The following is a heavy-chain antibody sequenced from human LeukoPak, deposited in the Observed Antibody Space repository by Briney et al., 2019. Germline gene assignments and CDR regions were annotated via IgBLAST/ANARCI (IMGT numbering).Heavy chain of an antibody. CDR1: GFTFSSYG. J-gene: IGHJ4*02. CDR3: AKDQSPSGYSPFDY. Sequence: PGGSLRLSCAASGFTFSSYGMHWVRQAPGKGLEWVAVISYDGSNKYYADSVKGRFTISRDNSKNTLYLQMNSLRAEDTAVYYCAKDQSPSGYSPFDYWGQGTLVTVSP. V-gene: IGHV3-30*18. D-gene: IGHD5-12*01. CDR2: ISYDGSNK.